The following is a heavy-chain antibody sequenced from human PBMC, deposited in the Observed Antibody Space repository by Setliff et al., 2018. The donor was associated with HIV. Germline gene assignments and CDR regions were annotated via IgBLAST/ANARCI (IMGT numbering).Heavy chain of an antibody. CDR2: MNPDSRNT. CDR3: ARARTDYYDRRRRSHYYIDV. V-gene: IGHV1-8*02. D-gene: IGHD3-22*01. CDR1: GYTFTNYD. Sequence: AASVKVSCKPSGYTFTNYDINWVRQAAGQGLEWMGWMNPDSRNTGYAQRFESSVTMTWDTSISTAYMELNSVKFEDTAIYYCARARTDYYDRRRRSHYYIDVWARGATVTVSS. J-gene: IGHJ6*03.